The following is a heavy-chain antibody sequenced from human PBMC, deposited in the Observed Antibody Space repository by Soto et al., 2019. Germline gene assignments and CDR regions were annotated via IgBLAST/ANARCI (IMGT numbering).Heavy chain of an antibody. Sequence: SETLSLTCAVYGGSFSGYYWSWIRQPPGKGMEWIGEINHSGSTNYNPSLKSRVTISVDTSKNQFSLKLSSVTAADTAVYYCARGRDIVVVVAAKNYYGMDVWGQGTTVTVSS. CDR3: ARGRDIVVVVAAKNYYGMDV. V-gene: IGHV4-34*01. CDR2: INHSGST. CDR1: GGSFSGYY. J-gene: IGHJ6*02. D-gene: IGHD2-15*01.